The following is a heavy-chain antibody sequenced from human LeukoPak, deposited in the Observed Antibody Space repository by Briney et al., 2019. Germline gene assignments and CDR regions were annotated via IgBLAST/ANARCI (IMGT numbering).Heavy chain of an antibody. V-gene: IGHV4-39*01. CDR3: ARQGPDFASGTDYYYYMDV. Sequence: SETLSLTCAVSGGSVSSIPYYWGWIRQPPGKGLEWIGSIFYTGNTYYNPSLKSRVTISVDTSKNQFSLGLSSVTAADTAVYYCARQGPDFASGTDYYYYMDVWGKGTTVTVSS. CDR2: IFYTGNT. J-gene: IGHJ6*03. CDR1: GGSVSSIPYY. D-gene: IGHD1-14*01.